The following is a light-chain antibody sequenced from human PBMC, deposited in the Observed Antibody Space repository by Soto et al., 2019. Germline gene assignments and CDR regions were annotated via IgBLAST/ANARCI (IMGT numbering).Light chain of an antibody. CDR2: DAS. CDR1: QSVSRY. Sequence: EIVLTQSPATLSLSPGERATLSCRASQSVSRYLAWYQQKPGQAPRLLIYDASNRATGIPARFSGSGSGTDFTLTISSLEPEDFAVYYCQNRSNWTFTFGGGTKVDIK. CDR3: QNRSNWTFT. J-gene: IGKJ4*01. V-gene: IGKV3-11*01.